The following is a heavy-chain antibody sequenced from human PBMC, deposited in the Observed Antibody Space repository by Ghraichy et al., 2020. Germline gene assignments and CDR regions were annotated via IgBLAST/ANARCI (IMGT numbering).Heavy chain of an antibody. CDR1: GYTFTSYG. V-gene: IGHV1-18*01. CDR3: AREWGRYCSGGSCHTYGMDV. Sequence: ASVKVPCKASGYTFTSYGISWVRQAPGQGLEWMGWISAYNGNTNYAQKLQGRVTMTTDTSTSTAYMELRSLRSDDTAVYYCAREWGRYCSGGSCHTYGMDVWGQGTTVTVSS. J-gene: IGHJ6*02. CDR2: ISAYNGNT. D-gene: IGHD2-15*01.